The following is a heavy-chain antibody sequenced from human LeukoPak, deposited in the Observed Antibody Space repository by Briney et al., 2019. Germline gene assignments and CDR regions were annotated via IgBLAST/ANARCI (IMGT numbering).Heavy chain of an antibody. CDR2: IHYSGSI. Sequence: PSETLSLTCTVSGDSISSYYWIWVRQPPGKGLEWIGSIHYSGSINYNPSLKSRVSISVDTFKNQFSLKLTSVTAADTAVYFCARLGVYGSGSHVGTDYWGQGTLVTVSS. J-gene: IGHJ4*02. CDR1: GDSISSYY. CDR3: ARLGVYGSGSHVGTDY. V-gene: IGHV4-59*08. D-gene: IGHD3-10*01.